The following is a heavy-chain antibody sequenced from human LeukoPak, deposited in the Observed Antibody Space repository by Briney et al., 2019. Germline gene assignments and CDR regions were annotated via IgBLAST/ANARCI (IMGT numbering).Heavy chain of an antibody. J-gene: IGHJ6*03. CDR1: GYTFTGYY. D-gene: IGHD2-15*01. CDR2: INPNSGGT. CDR3: ARDRGCSGGSCYSDLSYYYYMDV. V-gene: IGHV1-2*02. Sequence: ASVKVSCKASGYTFTGYYMHWVQQAPGQGLEWMGWINPNSGGTNYAQKFQGRVTMTRDTSISTAYMELSRLRSDDTAVYYCARDRGCSGGSCYSDLSYYYYMDVWGKGTTVTVSS.